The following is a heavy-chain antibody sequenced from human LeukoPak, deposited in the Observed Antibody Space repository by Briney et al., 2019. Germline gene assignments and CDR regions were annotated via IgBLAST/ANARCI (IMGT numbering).Heavy chain of an antibody. CDR2: VYYTGST. CDR1: GGSGRSYY. J-gene: IGHJ4*02. V-gene: IGHV4-59*08. Sequence: KPSENPAPTLRGSGGSGRSYYWGWVRESPGKGLGWIWYVYYTGSTNYNPSLKSRVTMFEDKSKNQFSLRLYSVTVADTAVYYCARHFAYSSSSYFDYWGQGSLVTVSS. CDR3: ARHFAYSSSSYFDY. D-gene: IGHD6-6*01.